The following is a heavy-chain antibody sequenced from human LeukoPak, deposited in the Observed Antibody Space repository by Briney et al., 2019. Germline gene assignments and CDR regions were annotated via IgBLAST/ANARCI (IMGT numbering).Heavy chain of an antibody. D-gene: IGHD6-13*01. CDR1: GFTFSDYS. CDR3: ARAAADTIGYFQH. V-gene: IGHV3-11*01. CDR2: ISSSGSTI. J-gene: IGHJ1*01. Sequence: GGSLRLSCAASGFTFSDYSMSWIRQAPGKGLEWISYISSSGSTIYYADSVKGRFTISRDNAKNSLYLQMNSLRAEDTAVYYCARAAADTIGYFQHWGQGTLVTVSS.